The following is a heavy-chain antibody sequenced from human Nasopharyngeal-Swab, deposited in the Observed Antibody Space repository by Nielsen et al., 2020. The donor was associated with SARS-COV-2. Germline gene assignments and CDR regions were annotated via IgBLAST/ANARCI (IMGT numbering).Heavy chain of an antibody. Sequence: WIRQPPGKGLEWIGYIYHSGSTYYNPSLKSRVTISVDRSKNQFSLKLSSVTAADTAVYYCARDREKDRLRYYGMDVWGQGTTVTVSS. J-gene: IGHJ6*02. D-gene: IGHD1-14*01. V-gene: IGHV4-30-2*01. CDR3: ARDREKDRLRYYGMDV. CDR2: IYHSGST.